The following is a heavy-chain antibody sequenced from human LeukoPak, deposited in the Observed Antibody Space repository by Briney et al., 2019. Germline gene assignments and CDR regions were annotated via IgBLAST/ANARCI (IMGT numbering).Heavy chain of an antibody. Sequence: PGGSLRLSCAASGFTFDDYGMHWVRQAPGRGLEWDSSISWNSGSIAYGDSVKGRFTIARDNAKNSLYLQMNSLRAEDTALYYCAKDKGIFGEASLDYWGQGTLVSVSS. V-gene: IGHV3-9*01. CDR3: AKDKGIFGEASLDY. J-gene: IGHJ4*02. CDR1: GFTFDDYG. CDR2: ISWNSGSI. D-gene: IGHD3-3*01.